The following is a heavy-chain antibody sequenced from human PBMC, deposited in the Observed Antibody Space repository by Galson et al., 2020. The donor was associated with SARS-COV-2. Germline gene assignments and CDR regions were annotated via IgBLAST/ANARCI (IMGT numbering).Heavy chain of an antibody. J-gene: IGHJ2*01. Sequence: VSGPTLVKPTETLTLTCTVSGFSLSNAKMGVSWIRQPPGKALEWLAHIFSYDEESYSTSLKSRLTISKDSSKSQVVLTMTNVDPVDTATYYCARIPESGGYSSWDYWYFDLWGRGTLVTVSS. CDR2: IFSYDEE. D-gene: IGHD5-18*01. CDR1: GFSLSNAKMG. V-gene: IGHV2-26*01. CDR3: ARIPESGGYSSWDYWYFDL.